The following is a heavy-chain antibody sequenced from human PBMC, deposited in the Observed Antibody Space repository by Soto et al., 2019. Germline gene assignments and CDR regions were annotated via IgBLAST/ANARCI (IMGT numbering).Heavy chain of an antibody. D-gene: IGHD6-19*01. CDR2: ISASGETS. V-gene: IGHV3-23*01. CDR3: AKTHTGWYRGIDY. Sequence: EVQLLESGGGLVQPGGSLRLSCAASGFPFSSYPMTWVRQAPGKGLEWVSTISASGETSYYADSVRGRFTISRDSSGNTLYSSENTLYLHMSSLRADDTAIYYCAKTHTGWYRGIDYWGQGTLVSVSS. CDR1: GFPFSSYP. J-gene: IGHJ4*02.